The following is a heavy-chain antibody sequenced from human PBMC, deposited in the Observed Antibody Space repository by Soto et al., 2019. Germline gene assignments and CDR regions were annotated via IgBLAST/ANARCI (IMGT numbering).Heavy chain of an antibody. J-gene: IGHJ4*02. CDR2: INHSGST. D-gene: IGHD2-2*01. CDR1: GGSFSGYY. V-gene: IGHV4-34*01. CDR3: ARARGYCSSTSCYGIEY. Sequence: PSETLSLTCAVYGGSFSGYYWGWIRQPPGKGLEWIGEINHSGSTNYNPSLKSRVTISVDTSKNQFSLKLSSVTAADTAVYYCARARGYCSSTSCYGIEYWGQGTLVTVSS.